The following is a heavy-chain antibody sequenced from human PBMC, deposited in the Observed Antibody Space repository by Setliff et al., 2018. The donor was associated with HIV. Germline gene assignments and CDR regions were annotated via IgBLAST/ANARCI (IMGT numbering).Heavy chain of an antibody. V-gene: IGHV1-2*06. CDR1: GYTFTGYF. CDR2: INPKSGGT. J-gene: IGHJ3*02. CDR3: ARLPFITIFGVLNGDDGFDI. D-gene: IGHD3-3*01. Sequence: ASVKVSCKASGYTFTGYFMHWVRQAPGQGPEWLGRINPKSGGTRYAQKFQGRVSMTRDTAISTAYMELSRLRSDDSAVYYCARLPFITIFGVLNGDDGFDIWGQGTMVTVSS.